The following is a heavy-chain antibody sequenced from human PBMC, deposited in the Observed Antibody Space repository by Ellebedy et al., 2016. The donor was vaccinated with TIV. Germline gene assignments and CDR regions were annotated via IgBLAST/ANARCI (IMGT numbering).Heavy chain of an antibody. CDR2: IYHSGST. J-gene: IGHJ4*02. V-gene: IGHV4-4*02. Sequence: SETLSLTCAVSGGSISSSNWRSWVRQPPGKGLEWIGEIYHSGSTNYNPSLKSQVTISVDTSKNQFSLKLSSVTAADTAVYYCARHSSLDTAVRFDYWGQGTLVTVSS. CDR1: GGSISSSNW. D-gene: IGHD5-18*01. CDR3: ARHSSLDTAVRFDY.